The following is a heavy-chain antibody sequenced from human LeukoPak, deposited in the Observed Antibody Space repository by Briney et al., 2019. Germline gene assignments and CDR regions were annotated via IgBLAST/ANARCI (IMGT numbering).Heavy chain of an antibody. CDR2: LDQDGSEI. Sequence: GGSLRLSCAASGFTFSSYAMSWVRQAPGKGLEWVANLDQDGSEIYYVDSVKGRFTISRDNAKNSLYLQMNSLRAEDTAVYYCARRYYYDSSSDFDSWGQGTLVTVSS. J-gene: IGHJ4*02. D-gene: IGHD3-22*01. V-gene: IGHV3-7*01. CDR3: ARRYYYDSSSDFDS. CDR1: GFTFSSYA.